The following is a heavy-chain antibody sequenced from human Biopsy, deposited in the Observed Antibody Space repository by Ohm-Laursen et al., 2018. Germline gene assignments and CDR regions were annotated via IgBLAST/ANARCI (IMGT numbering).Heavy chain of an antibody. CDR1: GFTFGDAW. CDR2: IKCKFDGETT. J-gene: IGHJ6*02. CDR3: STGGGDFYYNGMDV. V-gene: IGHV3-15*01. Sequence: SLRLSCAASGFTFGDAWMSWIRQAPGKGLEWVGRIKCKFDGETTDYAAPVKGRFIISRDDSKSTLFLQMISLKVEDTGVYFCSTGGGDFYYNGMDVWGQGTTVTVSS. D-gene: IGHD3-16*01.